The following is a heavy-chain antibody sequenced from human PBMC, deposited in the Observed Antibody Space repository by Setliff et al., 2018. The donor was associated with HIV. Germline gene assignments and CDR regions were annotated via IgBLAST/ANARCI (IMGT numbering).Heavy chain of an antibody. CDR1: GGSISSSDYH. V-gene: IGHV4-39*01. D-gene: IGHD1-1*01. J-gene: IGHJ3*02. CDR3: ARLGGSNNWRQANAFDI. CDR2: IYYSGST. Sequence: SETLSLTCSVSGGSISSSDYHWGWIRQSPGKGLEWIGTIYYSGSTYYSPSLKSRVAISVDTSKSQFSLNLTSVTVAETAVYYCARLGGSNNWRQANAFDIWGQGTMVTVSS.